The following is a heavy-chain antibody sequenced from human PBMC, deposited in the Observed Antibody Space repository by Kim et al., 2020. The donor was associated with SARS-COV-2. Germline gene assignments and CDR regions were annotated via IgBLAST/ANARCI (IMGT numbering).Heavy chain of an antibody. CDR3: ARLSWGYYDILTGQVPLAFDP. V-gene: IGHV4-59*08. CDR1: GGSISSYS. Sequence: SETLSLTCTVSGGSISSYSWSWIRQPPGKGLEWIGYIYYSGSTNYNPSLKNRVTISVDTSKNQFSLKLSSVTAADTAVYYCARLSWGYYDILTGQVPLAFDPWGQGTLVTVSS. CDR2: IYYSGST. J-gene: IGHJ5*02. D-gene: IGHD3-9*01.